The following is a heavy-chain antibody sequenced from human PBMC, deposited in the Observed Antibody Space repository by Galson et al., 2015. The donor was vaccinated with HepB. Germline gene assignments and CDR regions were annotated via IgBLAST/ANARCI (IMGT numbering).Heavy chain of an antibody. CDR2: IIPIFGTA. CDR1: GGTFSSYT. V-gene: IGHV1-69*13. J-gene: IGHJ3*02. CDR3: ARDLGIITDNFDI. D-gene: IGHD1-14*01. Sequence: SVKVSCKASGGTFSSYTISWVRQAPGQRLEWMGGIIPIFGTANYAQKFQGRVTITADESTSTAYMELSSLRSEDTAVYYCARDLGIITDNFDIWGQGTMVTVSS.